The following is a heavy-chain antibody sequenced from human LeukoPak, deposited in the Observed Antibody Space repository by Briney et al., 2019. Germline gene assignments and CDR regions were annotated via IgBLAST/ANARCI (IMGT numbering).Heavy chain of an antibody. J-gene: IGHJ4*02. CDR1: GFTFSSYA. D-gene: IGHD2-2*01. V-gene: IGHV3-30*01. Sequence: PGRSLRLSCAASGFTFSSYAMHWVRQAPGKGLEWVAVISYDGSNKYYADAVKGRFTISRDNSKNTLYLQMNSLRAEDTAVYYCARDGSTGFDYWGQGTLVTVSS. CDR3: ARDGSTGFDY. CDR2: ISYDGSNK.